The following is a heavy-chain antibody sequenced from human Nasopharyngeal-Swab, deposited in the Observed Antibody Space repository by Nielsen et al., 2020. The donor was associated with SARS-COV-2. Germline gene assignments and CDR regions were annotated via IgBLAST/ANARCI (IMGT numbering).Heavy chain of an antibody. CDR3: AREGGGDYYYYGMDV. V-gene: IGHV4-61*01. Sequence: SETLSLTCTVSGGSVSSGSYYWSWIWQPPGKGLEWIGYIYYSGSTNYNPSLKSRVTISVDTSKNQFSLKLSSVTAADTAVYYCAREGGGDYYYYGMDVWGQGTTVTVSS. D-gene: IGHD2-21*01. J-gene: IGHJ6*02. CDR2: IYYSGST. CDR1: GGSVSSGSYY.